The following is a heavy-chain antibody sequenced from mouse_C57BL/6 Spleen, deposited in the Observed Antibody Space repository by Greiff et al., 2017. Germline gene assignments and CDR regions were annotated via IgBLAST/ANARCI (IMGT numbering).Heavy chain of an antibody. Sequence: DVKLQESGPGLVKPSQSLSLTCSVTGYSFTSGYYWNWIRQFPGNKLEWMGYISYDGSNNYNPSLKNRISITRDTSKNQFFLKLNSVTTEDTATYYCARHSSGYDYAMDYWGQGTSVTVSS. D-gene: IGHD3-2*02. J-gene: IGHJ4*01. V-gene: IGHV3-6*01. CDR2: ISYDGSN. CDR3: ARHSSGYDYAMDY. CDR1: GYSFTSGYY.